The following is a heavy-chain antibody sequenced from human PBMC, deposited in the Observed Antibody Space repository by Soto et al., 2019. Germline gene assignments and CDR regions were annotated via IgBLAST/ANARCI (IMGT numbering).Heavy chain of an antibody. D-gene: IGHD3-10*01. V-gene: IGHV4-34*01. J-gene: IGHJ4*02. Sequence: QVQLQQWGAGLLKPSETLSLTCAVYGGSFSGYYWSWIRQPPGKGLEWIGEINHSGSTNYNPSLKSRVTIAVDTSKNQFSLKLSSVTAADTAVYYCARGLRGSGRGRDLDYWGQGTLVTVSS. CDR2: INHSGST. CDR1: GGSFSGYY. CDR3: ARGLRGSGRGRDLDY.